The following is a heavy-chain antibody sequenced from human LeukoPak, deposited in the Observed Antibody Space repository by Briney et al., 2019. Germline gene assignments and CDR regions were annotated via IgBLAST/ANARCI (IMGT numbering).Heavy chain of an antibody. V-gene: IGHV3-74*01. Sequence: GGSLRLSCAASGFTFSRYWMHWVRQDPEKGLVWVSRISSDGSNIIYADSVKGRFTISRDNAKNTLYLEMNSLRVEDTAVYYCARDWGGYGPTSHDYWGQGSLVTVSS. J-gene: IGHJ4*02. CDR2: ISSDGSNI. CDR3: ARDWGGYGPTSHDY. D-gene: IGHD3-16*01. CDR1: GFTFSRYW.